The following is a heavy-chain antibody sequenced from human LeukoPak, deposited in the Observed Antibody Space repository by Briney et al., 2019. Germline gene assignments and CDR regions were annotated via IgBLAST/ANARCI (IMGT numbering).Heavy chain of an antibody. CDR1: GFTFGSYS. Sequence: GGSLRLSCAASGFTFGSYSMNWVRQAPGKGLEWVSSISSSSSYIYYADSVKGRFTISRDNAKNSLYLQMNSLRAEDTAVYYCAREGGRYYGMDVWGQGTTVTVSS. V-gene: IGHV3-21*01. CDR2: ISSSSSYI. J-gene: IGHJ6*02. CDR3: AREGGRYYGMDV.